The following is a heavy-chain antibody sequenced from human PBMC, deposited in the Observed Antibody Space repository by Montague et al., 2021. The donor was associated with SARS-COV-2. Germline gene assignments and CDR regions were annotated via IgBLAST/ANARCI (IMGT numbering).Heavy chain of an antibody. CDR3: ARGSGWMGNAFDI. CDR2: IDYGGST. D-gene: IGHD6-19*01. V-gene: IGHV4-59*01. CDR1: GGSISSYY. Sequence: SETLSLTCTVAGGSISSYYWGWIRQPPGKGLEWIGYIDYGGSTXXXPSXKSRVTISVDTSKNQFSLKLSSVTAADTAVYYCARGSGWMGNAFDIWGQGTMVSVSS. J-gene: IGHJ3*02.